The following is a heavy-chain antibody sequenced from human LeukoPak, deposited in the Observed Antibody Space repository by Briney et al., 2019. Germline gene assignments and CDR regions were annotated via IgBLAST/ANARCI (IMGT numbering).Heavy chain of an antibody. J-gene: IGHJ4*02. CDR3: AKSSYYDSSGYYREYYFDQ. D-gene: IGHD3-22*01. CDR1: GFTFSTYA. CDR2: ISGGGDST. Sequence: PGGSLRLSCAASGFTFSTYAMSWVRQAPGKGLEWVSSISGGGDSTYYADSVKGRVTVSRDNSKSTLYLQMNSLRAEDTAVYYCAKSSYYDSSGYYREYYFDQWGQGTLVTVSS. V-gene: IGHV3-23*01.